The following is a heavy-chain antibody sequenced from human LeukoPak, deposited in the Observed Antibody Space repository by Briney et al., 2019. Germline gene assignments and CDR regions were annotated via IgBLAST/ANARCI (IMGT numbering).Heavy chain of an antibody. J-gene: IGHJ4*02. V-gene: IGHV3-7*01. CDR1: GFTFSNYW. D-gene: IGHD1-14*01. Sequence: GGSLRLSCAASGFTFSNYWMNWFRQAPGKGLEWEANIDHHGTEENYVDSVKGRFTISRDNADNSLYLHMNSLRAEDTAVYCATDRDTRWQNRFDSWGQGTLVTVSS. CDR3: ATDRDTRWQNRFDS. CDR2: IDHHGTEE.